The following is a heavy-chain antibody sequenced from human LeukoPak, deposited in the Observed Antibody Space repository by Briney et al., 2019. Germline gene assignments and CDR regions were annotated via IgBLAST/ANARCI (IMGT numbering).Heavy chain of an antibody. CDR1: GFTFSSYG. D-gene: IGHD5-12*01. CDR2: ISYDGSNK. CDR3: AKDRGSWRRYSGYDLEVYFDY. Sequence: GGSLRLSCAASGFTFSSYGMHWVRQAPGKGLEWVAAISYDGSNKYYADSVKGRFTISRDNSKNTLYLQMNSLRAEDTAVYYCAKDRGSWRRYSGYDLEVYFDYWGQGTLVTVSS. J-gene: IGHJ4*02. V-gene: IGHV3-30*18.